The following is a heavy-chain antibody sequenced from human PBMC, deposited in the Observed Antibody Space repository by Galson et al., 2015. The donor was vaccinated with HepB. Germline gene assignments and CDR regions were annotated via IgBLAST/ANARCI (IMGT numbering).Heavy chain of an antibody. CDR1: GYTFTSYD. Sequence: SVKVSCKASGYTFTSYDINWVRQATGQGLEWMGWMNPNSGNTGYAQKFQGRVTMTRNTSISTAYMELSSLRSEDTAVYYCARGPRFGFRTYYDFWSGLKNWFDPWGQGTLVTVSS. J-gene: IGHJ5*02. V-gene: IGHV1-8*01. CDR3: ARGPRFGFRTYYDFWSGLKNWFDP. CDR2: MNPNSGNT. D-gene: IGHD3-3*01.